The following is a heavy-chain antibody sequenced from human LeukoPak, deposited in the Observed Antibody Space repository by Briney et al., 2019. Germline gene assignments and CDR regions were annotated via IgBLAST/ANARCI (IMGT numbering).Heavy chain of an antibody. D-gene: IGHD2-2*01. CDR2: ISGSGINT. CDR3: AKDVRIVVVSAAGGFDS. CDR1: GFTFSSYA. V-gene: IGHV3-23*01. J-gene: IGHJ4*02. Sequence: GGSLRLSCAASGFTFSSYAMSWVRPAPGKGLEWVAAISGSGINTYYADPVKGRFAISRDNSKNTLHLQMNSLRAEDTAVYYCAKDVRIVVVSAAGGFDSWGQGTLVTVSS.